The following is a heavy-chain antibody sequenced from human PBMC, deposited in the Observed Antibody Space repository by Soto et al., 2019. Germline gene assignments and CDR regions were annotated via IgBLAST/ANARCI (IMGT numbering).Heavy chain of an antibody. CDR2: IWYYGSNK. CDR3: ARDLLVGFGTYYYYYGMDV. V-gene: IGHV3-33*01. J-gene: IGHJ6*02. CDR1: GFTFSSYG. D-gene: IGHD3-10*01. Sequence: ESGGGVVQPGRSLRLSCAASGFTFSSYGMHWVRQAPGKGLEWVAVIWYYGSNKYYADSVKGRFTISRDNSKNTLYLQMNSLRAEDTAVYYCARDLLVGFGTYYYYYGMDVWGQGTTVTVSS.